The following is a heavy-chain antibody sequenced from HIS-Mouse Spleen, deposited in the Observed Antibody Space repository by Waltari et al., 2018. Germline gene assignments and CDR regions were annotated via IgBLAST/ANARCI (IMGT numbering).Heavy chain of an antibody. CDR1: GFSPSPSGIF. Sequence: QVTLRESGPALVKPTPPLKLTCTFSGFSPSPSGIFVSWIRQPPGKALEWLARIDWAEDKYYSTSLKTRLTISKDTSKNQVVLTMTNMDPVDTATYDCARIAEGYSSGWYAFDYWGQGTLVTVSS. V-gene: IGHV2-70*15. D-gene: IGHD6-19*01. CDR2: IDWAEDK. J-gene: IGHJ4*02. CDR3: ARIAEGYSSGWYAFDY.